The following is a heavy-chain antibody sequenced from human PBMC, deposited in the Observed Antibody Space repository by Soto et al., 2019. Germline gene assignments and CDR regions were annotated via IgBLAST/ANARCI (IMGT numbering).Heavy chain of an antibody. J-gene: IGHJ2*01. D-gene: IGHD2-8*02. CDR3: ARGSASKSGHLWYFDL. Sequence: VQVVESGGGLVKPGGSLRLSCTASGFTFDTYTMNWLRQAPGRGREWVSSISATTTYKYYAASVEGRFTISRDNAKNSLYLQTNSLGAEDTAVYYCARGSASKSGHLWYFDLWGRGTLVTVSS. CDR2: ISATTTYK. CDR1: GFTFDTYT. V-gene: IGHV3-21*01.